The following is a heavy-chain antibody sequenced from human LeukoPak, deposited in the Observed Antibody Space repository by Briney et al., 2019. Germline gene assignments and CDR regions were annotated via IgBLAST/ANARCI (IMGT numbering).Heavy chain of an antibody. D-gene: IGHD3-10*01. Sequence: GGSLRLSCAASGFTFSSYGMHWVRQAPGKGLEWVAVISYDGGNKYYADSVKGRFTISRDNSKNTLYLQMSSLRAEDTAVYYCAKDLGYGSGSYRVQYYYYYYGMDVWGQGTTVTVSS. CDR3: AKDLGYGSGSYRVQYYYYYYGMDV. V-gene: IGHV3-30*18. CDR1: GFTFSSYG. J-gene: IGHJ6*02. CDR2: ISYDGGNK.